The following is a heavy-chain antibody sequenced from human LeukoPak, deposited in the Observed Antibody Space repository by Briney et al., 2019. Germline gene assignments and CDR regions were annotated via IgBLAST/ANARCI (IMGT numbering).Heavy chain of an antibody. D-gene: IGHD3-22*01. CDR1: GGTFSSYA. CDR3: ARKRHYDSSGYLTLHYYGMDV. V-gene: IGHV1-69*13. Sequence: SVKVSCKASGGTFSSYAISWVRQAPGQGLEWMGGIIPIFGTANYAQKFQGRVTITADESTSTAYMELSSLRSEDTAVYYCARKRHYDSSGYLTLHYYGMDVWGQGTTVTVSS. J-gene: IGHJ6*02. CDR2: IIPIFGTA.